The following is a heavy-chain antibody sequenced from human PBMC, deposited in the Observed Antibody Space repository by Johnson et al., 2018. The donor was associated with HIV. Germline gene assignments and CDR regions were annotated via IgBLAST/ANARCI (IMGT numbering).Heavy chain of an antibody. V-gene: IGHV3-64*01. CDR2: ISNNGGST. CDR3: GGRTGSELGDAVDI. CDR1: GFTFSSYA. D-gene: IGHD7-27*01. Sequence: VQLVESGGGLVQPGGSLRLSCAASGFTFSSYAMHWVRQAPGKGLEYVSAISNNGGSTYYANSVKGRFTISRDNSKNTLSLQMGSLRADDMAVYYCGGRTGSELGDAVDIWGQGTMVTVAS. J-gene: IGHJ3*02.